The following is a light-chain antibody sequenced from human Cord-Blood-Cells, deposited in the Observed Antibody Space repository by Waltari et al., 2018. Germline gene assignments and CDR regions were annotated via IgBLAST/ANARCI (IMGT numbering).Light chain of an antibody. CDR3: CSYAGSSPYV. V-gene: IGLV2-23*02. CDR1: SRDVGRYHL. J-gene: IGLJ1*01. CDR2: EVR. Sequence: QSALTQPAYVSGSPGQSINISRPGTSRDVGRYHLVSCYQTHPGKAPQLMIYEVRKRPSGVSNRFSGSKSGNTASLTISGLQAEDEADFYCCSYAGSSPYVFGTGTKVTVL.